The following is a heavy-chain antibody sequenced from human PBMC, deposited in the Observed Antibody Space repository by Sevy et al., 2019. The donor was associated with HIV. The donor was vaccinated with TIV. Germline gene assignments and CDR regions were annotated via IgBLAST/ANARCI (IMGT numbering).Heavy chain of an antibody. D-gene: IGHD6-13*01. CDR2: TRNKADSYTT. Sequence: GGSLRLSCAVSGFNFNIYSMSWVRQAPGKGLEWVGRTRNKADSYTTEYAASVKGRFTISRDDSKNSLYLQMNSLKTEDTAVYYCATHAGIAAAGRVFDYWGQGSLVTVSS. V-gene: IGHV3-72*01. CDR1: GFNFNIYS. J-gene: IGHJ4*02. CDR3: ATHAGIAAAGRVFDY.